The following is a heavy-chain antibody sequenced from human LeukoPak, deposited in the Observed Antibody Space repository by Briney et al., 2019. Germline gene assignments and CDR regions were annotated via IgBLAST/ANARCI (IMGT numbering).Heavy chain of an antibody. CDR1: VASTSGAY. V-gene: IGHV4-59*01. CDR3: ASRYYGDQFMFV. Sequence: SETLSLTCSVPVASTSGAYWSCVRQPPGKGLEWIGYIYWTGSTNYNPSLKSRVTISLDASKNQFSLKLSSVTAAHTPVYYCASRYYGDQFMFVWGQGTLVTVSS. D-gene: IGHD4-17*01. CDR2: IYWTGST. J-gene: IGHJ3*01.